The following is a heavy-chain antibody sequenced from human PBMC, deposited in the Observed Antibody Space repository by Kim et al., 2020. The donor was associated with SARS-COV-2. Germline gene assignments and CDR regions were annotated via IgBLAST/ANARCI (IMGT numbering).Heavy chain of an antibody. V-gene: IGHV5-51*01. CDR3: ARSLGYSYPDYFDY. D-gene: IGHD5-18*01. Sequence: SPSFQGQVTISADKSISTAYLQWSSLKASDTAMYYCARSLGYSYPDYFDYWGQGTLVTVSS. J-gene: IGHJ4*02.